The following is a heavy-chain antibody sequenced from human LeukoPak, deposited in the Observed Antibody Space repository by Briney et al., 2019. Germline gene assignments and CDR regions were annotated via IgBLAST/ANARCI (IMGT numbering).Heavy chain of an antibody. CDR3: ARWRAYDFWSGSYFDY. Sequence: ASVKVSCKSSGYTFTSYHMHWVRPAPGQGLEWMGIINPSGGSTSYAQKFQGRVSMTRDTSTSTVYMELSSLRSEDTAVYYCARWRAYDFWSGSYFDYWGQGTLVTVSS. D-gene: IGHD3-3*01. V-gene: IGHV1-46*03. J-gene: IGHJ4*02. CDR2: INPSGGST. CDR1: GYTFTSYH.